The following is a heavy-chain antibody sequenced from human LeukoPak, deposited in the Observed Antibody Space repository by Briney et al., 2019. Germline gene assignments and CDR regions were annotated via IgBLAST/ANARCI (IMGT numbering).Heavy chain of an antibody. CDR3: ARSGYSYGSDY. D-gene: IGHD5-18*01. J-gene: IGHJ4*02. CDR1: GGSISSYY. CDR2: SYTSGST. Sequence: SETLPLTCTVSGGSISSYYWSWIRQPAGKGLEWIGRSYTSGSTNYNPSLKSRVTMSVDTSKNQFSLKLSSVTAADTAVYYCARSGYSYGSDYWGQGTLVTVSS. V-gene: IGHV4-4*07.